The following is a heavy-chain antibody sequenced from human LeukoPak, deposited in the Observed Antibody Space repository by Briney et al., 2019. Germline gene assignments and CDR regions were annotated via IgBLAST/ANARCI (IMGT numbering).Heavy chain of an antibody. D-gene: IGHD3-3*01. V-gene: IGHV1-2*02. CDR2: INPNSGGT. Sequence: GASVKVSCKASGYTFTGYYMHWVRQAPGQGLEWMGWINPNSGGTNYAQKFQGRVTMTRDTSISTAYMELSRLRSDDTAVYYRARAPYYDFWSGYYPTSYYFDYWGQGTLVTVSS. CDR3: ARAPYYDFWSGYYPTSYYFDY. CDR1: GYTFTGYY. J-gene: IGHJ4*02.